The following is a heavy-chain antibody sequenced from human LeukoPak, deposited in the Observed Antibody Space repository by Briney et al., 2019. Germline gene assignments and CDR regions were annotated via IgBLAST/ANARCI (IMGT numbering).Heavy chain of an antibody. CDR2: INHSGST. D-gene: IGHD3-3*01. J-gene: IGHJ4*02. Sequence: SETMSLTCAVYGGSFSGYYWSWFRQPPGKGLEWIGEINHSGSTNYNPSLKSRVTISVDTSKNQFSLKLSSVTAADTAVYYCARGRLLYRYYFDYWGQGTLVTVSS. CDR3: ARGRLLYRYYFDY. CDR1: GGSFSGYY. V-gene: IGHV4-34*01.